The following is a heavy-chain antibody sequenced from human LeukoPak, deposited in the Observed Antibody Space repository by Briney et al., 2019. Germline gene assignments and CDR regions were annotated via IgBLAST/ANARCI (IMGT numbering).Heavy chain of an antibody. CDR2: ISSSSGTI. CDR1: GFTFSSYS. Sequence: GGSLRLSCAASGFTFSSYSMNWVRQAPGKGLEWVSYISSSSGTIYYADSVKGRFTISRDNAKNSLSLQMNDLRDEDTAVYFCATFDIWGQGTMVTVSS. V-gene: IGHV3-48*02. CDR3: ATFDI. J-gene: IGHJ3*02.